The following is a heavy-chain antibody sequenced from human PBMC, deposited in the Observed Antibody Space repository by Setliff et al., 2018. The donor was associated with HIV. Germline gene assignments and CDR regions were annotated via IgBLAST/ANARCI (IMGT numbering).Heavy chain of an antibody. CDR1: GASINSGGYY. J-gene: IGHJ5*02. V-gene: IGHV4-31*03. CDR2: IYYSGST. CDR3: ARGTRSSLNWFNP. Sequence: KPSETLSLTCTVSGASINSGGYYWSWIRQLPGKGLEWLGYIYYSGSTYYNSSLKSRLTISVDTSRNQFSLKLNSVTAADTAVYYCARGTRSSLNWFNPWGQGTLVTV. D-gene: IGHD6-13*01.